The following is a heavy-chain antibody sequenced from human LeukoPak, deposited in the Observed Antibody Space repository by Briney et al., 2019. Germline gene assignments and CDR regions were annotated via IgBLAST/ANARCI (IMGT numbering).Heavy chain of an antibody. CDR1: GGTFSSYA. D-gene: IGHD6-6*01. V-gene: IGHV1-69*05. CDR3: ARQESSSSFNWFDP. J-gene: IGHJ5*02. CDR2: IIPIFGTA. Sequence: GASVKVSCKASGGTFSSYAISWVRQAPGQGLEWMGGIIPIFGTANYAQKFQGRVTITTDESTSTAYMELSSLRSEDTAVYYCARQESSSSFNWFDPWGQGTLVTVSS.